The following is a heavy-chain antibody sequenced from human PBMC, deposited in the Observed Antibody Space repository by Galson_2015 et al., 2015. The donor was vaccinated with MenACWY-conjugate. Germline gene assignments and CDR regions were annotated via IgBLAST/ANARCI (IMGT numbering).Heavy chain of an antibody. CDR3: ARVILGYSHGRTFDY. J-gene: IGHJ4*02. CDR2: INAGNGNT. CDR1: GYTFTSYA. Sequence: SVKVSCKASGYTFTSYAMHWVRQAPGQRLEWMGWINAGNGNTKYSQKFQGRVTITRDTSASTAYMELSSLRSEDTAVYYCARVILGYSHGRTFDYWGQGTLVTVSS. V-gene: IGHV1-3*01. D-gene: IGHD5-18*01.